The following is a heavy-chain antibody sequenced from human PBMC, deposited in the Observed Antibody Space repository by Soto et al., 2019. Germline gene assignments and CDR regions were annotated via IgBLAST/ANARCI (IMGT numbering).Heavy chain of an antibody. CDR3: AKDFPGYESYYYYGMDV. D-gene: IGHD5-12*01. V-gene: IGHV3-23*01. CDR1: GFTFSSYA. Sequence: EVQLLESGGGLVQPGGSLRLSCAASGFTFSSYAMSWVRQAPGKGLEWVSAISGSGGSTYYADSVKGRFTISRENSKNTLYLQMNSLRAEDTAVYYCAKDFPGYESYYYYGMDVWGQGTTVTVSS. CDR2: ISGSGGST. J-gene: IGHJ6*02.